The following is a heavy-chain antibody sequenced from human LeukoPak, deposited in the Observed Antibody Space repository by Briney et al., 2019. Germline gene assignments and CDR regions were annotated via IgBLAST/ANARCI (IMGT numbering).Heavy chain of an antibody. J-gene: IGHJ4*02. CDR2: INPSGGST. Sequence: ASVKVSCKASGYIFTNYGINWVRQAPGQGLEWMGIINPSGGSTSYAQRFQGRVTMTRDTSTSTVYMELSSLRSEDTAVYYCARDLTDRGEYSSSPGPGDWGQGTLVTVSS. CDR1: GYIFTNYG. CDR3: ARDLTDRGEYSSSPGPGD. D-gene: IGHD6-6*01. V-gene: IGHV1-46*01.